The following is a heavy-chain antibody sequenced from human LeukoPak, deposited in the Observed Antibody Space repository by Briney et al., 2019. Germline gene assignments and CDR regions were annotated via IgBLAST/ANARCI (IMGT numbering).Heavy chain of an antibody. V-gene: IGHV4-39*01. CDR2: IYYSGST. D-gene: IGHD5-18*01. Sequence: SETLSLTCTVSGGSISSSSYYWGWIRQPPGKGLEWIGTIYYSGSTYYNPSLKSRVTISVDTSKNQFSLKLSSVTAADTAVYYCARHVGSSYGSYYFDFWCQGTLVTVSS. CDR1: GGSISSSSYY. CDR3: ARHVGSSYGSYYFDF. J-gene: IGHJ4*02.